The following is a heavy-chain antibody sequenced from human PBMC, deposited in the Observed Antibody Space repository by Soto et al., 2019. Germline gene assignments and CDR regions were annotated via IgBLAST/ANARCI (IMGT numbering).Heavy chain of an antibody. CDR3: AKGRTFGGVIDIDY. Sequence: GGSLRLSCAASGFTFSSYAMSWVRQAPGKGLEWVSAISGSGGSTYYADSVKGRFTISRDNSKNTLYLQMNSLRAEDTAVYYCAKGRTFGGVIDIDYWGQGTLVTVSS. V-gene: IGHV3-23*01. J-gene: IGHJ4*02. CDR1: GFTFSSYA. CDR2: ISGSGGST. D-gene: IGHD3-16*02.